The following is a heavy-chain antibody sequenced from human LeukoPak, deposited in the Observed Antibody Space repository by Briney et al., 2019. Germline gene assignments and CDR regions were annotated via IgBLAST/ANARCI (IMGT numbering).Heavy chain of an antibody. Sequence: GGSLRLSCAASGFTFSSYWMSWVRQAPGKGLEWVANIKQDGSNKYYVDSVKGRFTISRDNAKNSLYLQMNSLRVEDTAVYYCARENSFLGDNWFDPWGQGTLVTVSS. CDR3: ARENSFLGDNWFDP. J-gene: IGHJ5*02. V-gene: IGHV3-7*04. D-gene: IGHD3-16*01. CDR2: IKQDGSNK. CDR1: GFTFSSYW.